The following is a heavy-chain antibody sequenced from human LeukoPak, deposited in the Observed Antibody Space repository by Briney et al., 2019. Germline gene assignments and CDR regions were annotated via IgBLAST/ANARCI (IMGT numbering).Heavy chain of an antibody. CDR2: ISSSSSYI. V-gene: IGHV3-21*01. D-gene: IGHD3-9*01. CDR3: ARDGYDILTGYLYYFDY. CDR1: GGSISSGGYY. J-gene: IGHJ4*02. Sequence: ETLSLTCTVSGGSISSGGYYWSWIRQTPGKGLEWVSSISSSSSYIYYADSVKGRFTISRDNAKNSLYLQMNSLRAEDTAVYYCARDGYDILTGYLYYFDYWGQGTLVTVSS.